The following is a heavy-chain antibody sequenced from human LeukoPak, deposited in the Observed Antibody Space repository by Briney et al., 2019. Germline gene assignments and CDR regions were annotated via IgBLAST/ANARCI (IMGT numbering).Heavy chain of an antibody. CDR2: IKRKTDGGTT. D-gene: IGHD7-27*01. CDR1: GFTFNDAW. Sequence: PGGSLRLSCAASGFTFNDAWMNWVRQAPGKGLEWVGRIKRKTDGGTTDYAGPVKGRFTISRDDSKNTLYLQMNSLKTEDTAVYYCTTGNWGPHWGQGTLVTVSS. CDR3: TTGNWGPH. V-gene: IGHV3-15*07. J-gene: IGHJ4*02.